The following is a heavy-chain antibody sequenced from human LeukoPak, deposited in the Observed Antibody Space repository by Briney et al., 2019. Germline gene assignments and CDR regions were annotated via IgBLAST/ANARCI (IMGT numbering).Heavy chain of an antibody. V-gene: IGHV4-34*01. CDR1: GGSFSGYY. J-gene: IGHJ5*02. Sequence: SETLSLTCAVYGGSFSGYYWSWIRQPPGKGLEWIGEINHSGSTNYNPSLKSRVTISVDTSKNQFSLKLSSVTAADTAVYYCAKVLRYFDWPGGIGPWGQGTLVTVSS. CDR2: INHSGST. D-gene: IGHD3-9*01. CDR3: AKVLRYFDWPGGIGP.